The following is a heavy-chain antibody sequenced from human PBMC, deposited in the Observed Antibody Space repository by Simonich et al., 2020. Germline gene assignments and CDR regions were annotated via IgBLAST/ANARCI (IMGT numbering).Heavy chain of an antibody. J-gene: IGHJ2*01. Sequence: QVQLVQSGAEVKKPGASVKVSCKASGYTFTGYYMHWVRQAPGQGLEGRGSINPNSGGTNYAKKFQGRVTMTRDTSISTAYMELSRLRSDDTAVYYCARDSYSGWYFDLWGRGTLVTVSS. CDR1: GYTFTGYY. D-gene: IGHD3-16*01. CDR2: INPNSGGT. CDR3: ARDSYSGWYFDL. V-gene: IGHV1-2*02.